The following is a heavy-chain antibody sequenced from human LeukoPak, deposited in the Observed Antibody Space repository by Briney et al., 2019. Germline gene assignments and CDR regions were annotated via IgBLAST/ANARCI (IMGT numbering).Heavy chain of an antibody. CDR2: ISGKNAI. CDR1: GFDFKTYE. Sequence: GGSLRLSCAASGFDFKTYEMNWVRQAPGKGLEGISYISGKNAINYADSVKGRFTISRDNTKNSLYLQMNSLRAEDTALYYCASELWFGESNALDTWGQGTVVTVSS. J-gene: IGHJ3*02. CDR3: ASELWFGESNALDT. D-gene: IGHD3-10*01. V-gene: IGHV3-48*03.